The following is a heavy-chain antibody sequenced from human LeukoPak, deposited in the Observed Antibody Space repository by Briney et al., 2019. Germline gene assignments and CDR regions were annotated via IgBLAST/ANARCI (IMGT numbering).Heavy chain of an antibody. V-gene: IGHV1-69*13. CDR2: IIPIFGTA. J-gene: IGHJ4*02. CDR3: ARGNSNLDY. D-gene: IGHD4-11*01. CDR1: GYTFTGYY. Sequence: SVKVSCKASGYTFTGYYMHWVRQAPGQGLEWMGGIIPIFGTANYAQKFQGRVTITADESTSTAYMELSSLRSEDTAVYYCARGNSNLDYWGQGTLVTVSS.